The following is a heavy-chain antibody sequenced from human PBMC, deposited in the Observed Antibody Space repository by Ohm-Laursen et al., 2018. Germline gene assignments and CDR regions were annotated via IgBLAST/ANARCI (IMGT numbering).Heavy chain of an antibody. J-gene: IGHJ5*01. V-gene: IGHV1-46*01. D-gene: IGHD2-2*01. CDR1: GYTFTRHY. Sequence: ASVKVSCKASGYTFTRHYIHWVRQAPGQGLEWMGIINPSGGSTKYAQKFQGRVTMTRDTSTSTAYMELRSLRSDDAAVYYCARDFYSAAARGNWFDPWGQGTLATVSS. CDR2: INPSGGST. CDR3: ARDFYSAAARGNWFDP.